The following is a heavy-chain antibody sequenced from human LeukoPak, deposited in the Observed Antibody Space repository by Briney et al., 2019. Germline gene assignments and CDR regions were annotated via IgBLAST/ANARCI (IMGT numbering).Heavy chain of an antibody. CDR3: ARAPVTTGEFDY. J-gene: IGHJ4*02. CDR1: GFTLSSYA. Sequence: PGGSLRLSCAASGFTLSSYAMHWVRQAPGKGLEWVAVISYDGSNKYYADSVKGRFTISRDNSKNTLYLQMNSLRAEDTAVYYCARAPVTTGEFDYWGQGTLVTVSS. V-gene: IGHV3-30-3*01. CDR2: ISYDGSNK. D-gene: IGHD4-17*01.